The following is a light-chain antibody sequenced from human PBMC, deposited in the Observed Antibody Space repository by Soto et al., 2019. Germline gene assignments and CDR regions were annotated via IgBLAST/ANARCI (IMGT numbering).Light chain of an antibody. Sequence: QSVLTKPPSVSEAPRQRVTISCSGSSSNIGNNAVNWYQQLPGKAPKLLIYYDDLLPSGVSDRFSGSKSGTSASLAISGLXSEDDADYYCAAWDDSLNGYVFGTGTKVTLL. CDR3: AAWDDSLNGYV. CDR1: SSNIGNNA. CDR2: YDD. V-gene: IGLV1-36*01. J-gene: IGLJ1*01.